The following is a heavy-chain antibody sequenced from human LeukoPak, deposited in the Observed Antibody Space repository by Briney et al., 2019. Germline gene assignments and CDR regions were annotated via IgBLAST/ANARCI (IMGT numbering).Heavy chain of an antibody. CDR1: EFSVGSNY. CDR3: ARESHDYDSTAWYFDL. D-gene: IGHD3-22*01. V-gene: IGHV3-66*01. Sequence: GGSLRLSCAASEFSVGSNYMTWVRQAPGKGLEWVSLIYSGGSTYYADSVKGRFTISRDNSKNTLYLQMNSLRAEDTAVYYCARESHDYDSTAWYFDLWGRGTLVTVSS. J-gene: IGHJ2*01. CDR2: IYSGGST.